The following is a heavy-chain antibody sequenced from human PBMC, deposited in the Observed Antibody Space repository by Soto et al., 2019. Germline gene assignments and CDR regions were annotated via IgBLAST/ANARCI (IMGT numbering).Heavy chain of an antibody. CDR1: GGSISRGNW. CDR3: VGGYPWVGFDY. J-gene: IGHJ4*02. D-gene: IGHD3-22*01. CDR2: IYHSGST. Sequence: SETMSLTCAGSGGSISRGNWWGWVRQPPGKGLEWIGEIYHSGSTNYNPSLKSRVTISVDKSKNQFSLKLSSVTATDTAVYICVGGYPWVGFDYWGQG. V-gene: IGHV4-4*02.